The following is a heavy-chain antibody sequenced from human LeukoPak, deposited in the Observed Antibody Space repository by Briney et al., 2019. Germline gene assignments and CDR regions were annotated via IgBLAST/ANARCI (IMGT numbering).Heavy chain of an antibody. V-gene: IGHV3-74*01. CDR2: INSDGSST. J-gene: IGHJ4*02. D-gene: IGHD6-19*01. CDR3: ARGFRVITVAGFDY. CDR1: GFTFSSHG. Sequence: GGSLRLSCAASGFTFSSHGMRWVRQAPGKGLVWVSRINSDGSSTTYADSVKGRFTISRDNAKNTLYLQMDSLRAEDTAVYYCARGFRVITVAGFDYWGQGTLVTVSS.